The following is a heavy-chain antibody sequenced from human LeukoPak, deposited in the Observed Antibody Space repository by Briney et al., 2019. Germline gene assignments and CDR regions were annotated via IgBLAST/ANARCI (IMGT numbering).Heavy chain of an antibody. Sequence: GASVKVSCRSSGYTFTTYGITWVRQGPGQGLEWMGWISTYNGNTNYAQKLQGRVTMTTDTSTSTAYMELRSLRSDDTAMYYCARDRMDTGTYFDYWGQGTLVTVSS. CDR3: ARDRMDTGTYFDY. CDR2: ISTYNGNT. CDR1: GYTFTTYG. V-gene: IGHV1-18*01. D-gene: IGHD5-18*01. J-gene: IGHJ4*02.